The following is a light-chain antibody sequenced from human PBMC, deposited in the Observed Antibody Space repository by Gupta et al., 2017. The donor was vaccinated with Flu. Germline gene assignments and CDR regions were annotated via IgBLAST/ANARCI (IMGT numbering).Light chain of an antibody. CDR3: QQYDSYSET. Sequence: PSTLSASVGDRVSITCRASQRIRNWMAWYQQKPGKAPSLLIYMASTIESGVPERFSGSGSGTEFTLTISSLQPDDFASYYCQQYDSYSETFGQGTRLEI. J-gene: IGKJ2*01. CDR1: QRIRNW. CDR2: MAS. V-gene: IGKV1-5*03.